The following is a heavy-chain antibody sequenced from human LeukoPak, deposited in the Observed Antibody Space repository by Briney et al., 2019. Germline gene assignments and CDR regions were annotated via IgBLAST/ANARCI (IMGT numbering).Heavy chain of an antibody. J-gene: IGHJ4*02. CDR3: SGHYGPGPV. V-gene: IGHV1-2*02. CDR2: IHPNGRDT. Sequence: ASVKVSCKASGYTFTGYYMHWVRQAPGQGLEWMGWIHPNGRDTKYAQKFQGRMTMTTDTSITTAYMELNRVTSDDTAIYYCSGHYGPGPVWGQGTLVTASS. CDR1: GYTFTGYY. D-gene: IGHD3-10*01.